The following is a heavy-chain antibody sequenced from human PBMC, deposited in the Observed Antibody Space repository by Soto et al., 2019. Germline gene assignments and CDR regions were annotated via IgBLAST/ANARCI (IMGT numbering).Heavy chain of an antibody. CDR3: ASTLGFGELLGNWFDP. D-gene: IGHD3-10*01. CDR1: GDSVSSNSAA. Sequence: SQTLSLTCAISGDSVSSNSAAWNRIRQSPSRGLEWLGRTYYRSKWYNDYAVSVKSRITINPDTSKNQFSLQLNSVTPEDTAVYYCASTLGFGELLGNWFDPWGQGTLVTVSS. V-gene: IGHV6-1*01. CDR2: TYYRSKWYN. J-gene: IGHJ5*02.